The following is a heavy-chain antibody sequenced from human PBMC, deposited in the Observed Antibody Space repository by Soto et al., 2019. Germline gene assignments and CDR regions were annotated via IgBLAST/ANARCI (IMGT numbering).Heavy chain of an antibody. CDR2: ISAYNGNT. CDR1: GYTFTSYG. V-gene: IGHV1-18*01. D-gene: IGHD6-6*01. Sequence: QVPLVQSGAEVKKPGASVKVSCKASGYTFTSYGISWVRQAPGQGLEWMGWISAYNGNTNYAQKLQGRVTMTTDTSTSTAYMELRSLRSDDTAVYYCAREEYSSSSGARGWFDPWGQGTLVTVSS. CDR3: AREEYSSSSGARGWFDP. J-gene: IGHJ5*02.